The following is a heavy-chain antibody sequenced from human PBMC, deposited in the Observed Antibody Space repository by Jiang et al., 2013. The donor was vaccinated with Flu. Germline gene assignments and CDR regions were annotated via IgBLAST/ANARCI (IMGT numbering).Heavy chain of an antibody. J-gene: IGHJ4*02. CDR2: IDPSGSYT. D-gene: IGHD1-26*01. CDR3: ARHREGNFDY. CDR1: GYSFTSYW. Sequence: GAEVKKPGESLRISCKASGYSFTSYWISWVRQMPGKGLEWMGRIDPSGSYTNYSPSFQGHVIISADKSISTAYLQWSSLKASDTAIYYCARHREGNFDYWGQGSLVTVSS. V-gene: IGHV5-10-1*01.